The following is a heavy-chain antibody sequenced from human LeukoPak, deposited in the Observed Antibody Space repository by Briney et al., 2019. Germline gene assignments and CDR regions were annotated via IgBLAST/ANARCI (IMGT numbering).Heavy chain of an antibody. CDR2: ISGDGTAR. J-gene: IGHJ5*02. CDR3: VRGRGSYGWFDP. D-gene: IGHD3-10*01. CDR1: GFTSSSYW. V-gene: IGHV3-74*01. Sequence: GGSLRLSCAASGFTSSSYWMHWVRQVLGKGLVWVSRISGDGTARNYADSVKGRFTISRDDAKNTVDLQMNSLRGEDTAVYYCVRGRGSYGWFDPWGQGTLVTVSS.